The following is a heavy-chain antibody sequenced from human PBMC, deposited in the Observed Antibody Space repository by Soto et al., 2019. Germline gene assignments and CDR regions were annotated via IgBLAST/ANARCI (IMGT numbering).Heavy chain of an antibody. CDR3: AKDVVVGATTGLGDYYYYYGMDV. CDR2: ISYDGSNK. CDR1: GFTFSSYG. Sequence: QVQLVESGGGVVQPGRSLRLSCAASGFTFSSYGMHWVRQAPGKGLEWVAVISYDGSNKYYADSVKGRFTISRDNPKNTLYLQMNSLRAEDTAVYNCAKDVVVGATTGLGDYYYYYGMDVWGQGTTVTVSS. D-gene: IGHD1-26*01. V-gene: IGHV3-30*18. J-gene: IGHJ6*02.